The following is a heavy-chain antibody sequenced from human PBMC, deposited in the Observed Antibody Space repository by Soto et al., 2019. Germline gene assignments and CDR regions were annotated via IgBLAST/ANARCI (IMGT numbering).Heavy chain of an antibody. J-gene: IGHJ5*02. CDR2: IFPGDSGL. Sequence: GESLKISCKGSGYSFTSYWIGWVRQMPGKGLEWMGFIFPGDSGLRYSPSFQGQVTISADKSINTAYLQWNSLKDSDTAMYYCARANYGSGSHYKGWLDPWGQGTLVTVSS. V-gene: IGHV5-51*01. D-gene: IGHD3-10*01. CDR3: ARANYGSGSHYKGWLDP. CDR1: GYSFTSYW.